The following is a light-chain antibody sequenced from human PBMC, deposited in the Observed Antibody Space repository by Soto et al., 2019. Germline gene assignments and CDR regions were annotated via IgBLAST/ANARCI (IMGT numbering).Light chain of an antibody. CDR1: QDISTN. CDR2: GAS. J-gene: IGKJ1*01. Sequence: ELVMTHSPATLSVSPGERATLSCRASQDISTNLAWYQQKPGQAPRLLIYGASTRATGIPARFSGSGSGTEFTLTISSLQSEDFAVYYCQQYDNWLRTFGQGTKVDIK. V-gene: IGKV3-15*01. CDR3: QQYDNWLRT.